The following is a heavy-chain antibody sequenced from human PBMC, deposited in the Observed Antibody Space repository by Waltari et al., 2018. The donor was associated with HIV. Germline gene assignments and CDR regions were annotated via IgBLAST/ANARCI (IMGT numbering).Heavy chain of an antibody. Sequence: QVQLVQSGAEVKKPGTSVKVSWKASGYTFIDNYIHWVRQAPGQGLEWMGVVNPGSGNTNYAQKFQGRLTMTRDTSTSTVYMELSSLRSEDTAIYYCARQWWSEGAFDIWGQGTTVTVSS. CDR2: VNPGSGNT. J-gene: IGHJ3*02. CDR3: ARQWWSEGAFDI. D-gene: IGHD2-15*01. CDR1: GYTFIDNY. V-gene: IGHV1-46*03.